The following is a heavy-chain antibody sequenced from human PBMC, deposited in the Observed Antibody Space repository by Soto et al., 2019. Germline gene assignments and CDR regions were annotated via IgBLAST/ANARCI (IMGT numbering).Heavy chain of an antibody. CDR2: IFHTGGT. J-gene: IGHJ4*02. CDR3: ARLEGLATISYYFDF. V-gene: IGHV4-39*01. Sequence: SETLSLTCTVSGGSISSDTHYWGWIRQTPGKGLEWIATIFHTGGTYYNPSLKSRVTMSVDTSKNQFSLELGSVTAADSAVYFCARLEGLATISYYFDFWGPGALVTVSS. CDR1: GGSISSDTHY. D-gene: IGHD3-9*01.